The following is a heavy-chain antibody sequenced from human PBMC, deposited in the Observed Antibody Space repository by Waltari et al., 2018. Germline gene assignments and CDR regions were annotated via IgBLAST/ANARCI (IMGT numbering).Heavy chain of an antibody. D-gene: IGHD2-15*01. J-gene: IGHJ4*02. CDR1: GDSMYSSDC. CDR3: ARDRGRGLYLDT. Sequence: QLQLQESGPGLVKPPGTLSRICAVSGDSMYSSDCWSWIRQPPGKGLEWIGQVRGDGKSNYDPAFASRVTMSLDTSTYRVALKVTSATAADTALYYCARDRGRGLYLDTWGQGTLVTVSP. V-gene: IGHV4-4*03. CDR2: VRGDGKS.